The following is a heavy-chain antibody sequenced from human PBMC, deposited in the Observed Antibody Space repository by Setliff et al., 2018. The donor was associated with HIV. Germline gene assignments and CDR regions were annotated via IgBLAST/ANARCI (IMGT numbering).Heavy chain of an antibody. CDR3: ARGRTYYDFWSGQDYYYYMDV. D-gene: IGHD3-3*01. CDR2: INHSGST. Sequence: SETLSLTCAVSGGSFSIYYWSWIRQPPGKGLEWIGEINHSGSTNYNPSLKSRVTISLDTSKNQFSLKLSSVTAADTAVYYCARGRTYYDFWSGQDYYYYMDVWGKGTTVTV. V-gene: IGHV4-34*01. CDR1: GGSFSIYY. J-gene: IGHJ6*03.